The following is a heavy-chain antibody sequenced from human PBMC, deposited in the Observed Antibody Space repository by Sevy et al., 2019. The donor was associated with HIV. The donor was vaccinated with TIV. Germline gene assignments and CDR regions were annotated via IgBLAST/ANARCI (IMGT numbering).Heavy chain of an antibody. CDR3: AGGRYDSSGSFHAFDI. CDR1: GFTFTSYA. CDR2: IYGSGGAT. Sequence: GGSLRLSCKPSGFTFTSYAMSWVRQAPGKGLEWVSTIYGSGGATYYADSVKGRFTISRDNSKNTLYLQMNSLRIEDTAVYYCAGGRYDSSGSFHAFDIWGQGTMVTVSS. J-gene: IGHJ3*02. D-gene: IGHD3-22*01. V-gene: IGHV3-23*01.